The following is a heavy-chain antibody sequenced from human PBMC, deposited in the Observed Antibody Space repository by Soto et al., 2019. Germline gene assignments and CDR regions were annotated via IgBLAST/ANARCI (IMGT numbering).Heavy chain of an antibody. CDR1: GGSISSGGYS. J-gene: IGHJ3*02. CDR3: ASGDYYDSSGHDAFDI. Sequence: PSETLSLTCAVSGGSISSGGYSWSWIRQPPGKGLEWIGYIYHSGSTYYNPSLKSRVTISVDRSKNQFSLKLSSVTAADTAVYYCASGDYYDSSGHDAFDIWGQGTMVT. CDR2: IYHSGST. V-gene: IGHV4-30-2*01. D-gene: IGHD3-22*01.